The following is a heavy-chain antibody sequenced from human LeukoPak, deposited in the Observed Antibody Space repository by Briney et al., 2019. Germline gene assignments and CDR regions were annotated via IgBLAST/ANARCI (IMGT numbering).Heavy chain of an antibody. Sequence: GASVKVSCKASGGTFSSYAISWVRQAPGQGLEWMGGIIPIFGTANYAQKFQGRVTITADESPSTAYMELSSLRSEDTAVYYCARDHSGDYALQNWFDPWGQGTLVTVSS. CDR2: IIPIFGTA. V-gene: IGHV1-69*13. CDR1: GGTFSSYA. J-gene: IGHJ5*02. CDR3: ARDHSGDYALQNWFDP. D-gene: IGHD4-17*01.